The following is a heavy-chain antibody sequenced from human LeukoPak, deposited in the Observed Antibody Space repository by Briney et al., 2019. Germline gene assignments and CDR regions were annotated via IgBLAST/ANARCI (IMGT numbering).Heavy chain of an antibody. Sequence: ASVKVSCKASGYTFIDYYMHWVRQAPGQGLEWMGWINPNSGGTNYAQKFQGRVTMTRDTSISTAYMELSRLRSDDTAMYYCARADRGHVVVPAAIGYWGQGTLVTVSS. V-gene: IGHV1-2*02. CDR3: ARADRGHVVVPAAIGY. J-gene: IGHJ4*02. CDR1: GYTFIDYY. CDR2: INPNSGGT. D-gene: IGHD2-2*01.